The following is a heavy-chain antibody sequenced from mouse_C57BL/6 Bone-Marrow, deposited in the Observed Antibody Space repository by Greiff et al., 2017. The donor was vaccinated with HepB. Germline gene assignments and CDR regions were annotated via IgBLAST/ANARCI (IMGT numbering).Heavy chain of an antibody. J-gene: IGHJ3*01. Sequence: EVKLQESGGGLVQPGGSMKLSCVASVFTFSNYWMNWVRQSPEKGLEWVAQIRLKSDNYATHYAESVKGRFTISRDDSKSSVYLQMNNLRAEDTGIYYCTTLYWFAYWGQGTLVTVSA. CDR3: TTLYWFAY. CDR1: VFTFSNYW. V-gene: IGHV6-3*01. CDR2: IRLKSDNYAT. D-gene: IGHD2-12*01.